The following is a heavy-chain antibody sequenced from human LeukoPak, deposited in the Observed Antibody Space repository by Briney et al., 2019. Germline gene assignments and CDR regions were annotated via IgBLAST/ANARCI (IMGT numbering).Heavy chain of an antibody. Sequence: GGSLRLSCAASGFTVSSNYMSWVRQAPGKGLEWVSVIYSGGSTYYADSVEGRFTISRDNSKNTLYLQMNSLRAEDTAVYYCARAVLNWFDPWGQGTLVTVSS. CDR3: ARAVLNWFDP. D-gene: IGHD1-1*01. CDR1: GFTVSSNY. CDR2: IYSGGST. J-gene: IGHJ5*02. V-gene: IGHV3-53*01.